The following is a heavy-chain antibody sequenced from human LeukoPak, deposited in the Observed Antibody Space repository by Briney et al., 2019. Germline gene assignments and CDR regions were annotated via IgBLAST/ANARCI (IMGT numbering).Heavy chain of an antibody. Sequence: GRSLRLSCAASGFTFSSYDMHWDRQAPGKGLEWVANIKQDGSEKYYVDSVKGRFTISRDNAKKSLYLQMNSLRAEDTAVYYCARETEMANLDYWGQGTLVTVSS. CDR2: IKQDGSEK. D-gene: IGHD5-24*01. CDR3: ARETEMANLDY. J-gene: IGHJ4*02. V-gene: IGHV3-7*04. CDR1: GFTFSSYD.